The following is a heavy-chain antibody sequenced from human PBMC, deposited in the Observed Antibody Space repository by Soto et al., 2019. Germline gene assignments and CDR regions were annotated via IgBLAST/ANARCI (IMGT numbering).Heavy chain of an antibody. CDR2: ISISSSYI. J-gene: IGHJ3*02. V-gene: IGHV3-21*01. CDR3: ARDLGYYDSSGRRSAFDI. D-gene: IGHD3-22*01. Sequence: GGSLRLSCAASGFPFSSYSMNWVRQAPGKGLEWVSSISISSSYIYYADSVKGRFTISRDNAKNSLYLQMNSLRAEDTAVYYCARDLGYYDSSGRRSAFDIWGQGT. CDR1: GFPFSSYS.